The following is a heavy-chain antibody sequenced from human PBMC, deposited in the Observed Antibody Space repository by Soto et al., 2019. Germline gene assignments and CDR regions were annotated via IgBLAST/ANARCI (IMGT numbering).Heavy chain of an antibody. CDR3: ARDFEY. CDR1: GFTFSTFW. Sequence: PGGSLRLSCEASGFTFSTFWMHWVRQAPGKGLVWVSRINSDGSSTNYADSVKGRVTISRDNAKNTLYLQLNSLRPEDTAVYYCARDFEYWGQGTLVTSPQ. V-gene: IGHV3-74*01. J-gene: IGHJ4*02. CDR2: INSDGSST.